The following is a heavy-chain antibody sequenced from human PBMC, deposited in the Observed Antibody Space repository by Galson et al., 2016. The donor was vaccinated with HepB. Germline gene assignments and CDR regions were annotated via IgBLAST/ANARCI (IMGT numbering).Heavy chain of an antibody. CDR1: GFTFSNVW. J-gene: IGHJ4*02. CDR3: TTVLSTASMSGWYVWVFDS. D-gene: IGHD6-19*01. V-gene: IGHV3-15*07. CDR2: IKSKVDGGAA. Sequence: SLRLSCAASGFTFSNVWMNWVRQAPGKGLEWVGRIKSKVDGGAADYAAPVKGRFTISGDDSKNTLYLQMNGLKTEDTAVYYCTTVLSTASMSGWYVWVFDSWCQGTLVTVSS.